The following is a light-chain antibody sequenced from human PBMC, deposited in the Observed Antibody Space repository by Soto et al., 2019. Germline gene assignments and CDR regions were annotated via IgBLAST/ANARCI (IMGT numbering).Light chain of an antibody. V-gene: IGKV3-15*01. CDR3: QQYNNWPPIT. CDR1: QSVSTN. CDR2: GAS. Sequence: EIVLTQSPATLSVSLGARATLSCRASQSVSTNLAWYQQKPGQGPRLLVYGASTRATGIPARFSGSGSGTEFTLTISSLQSEDFAVYYCQQYNNWPPITFGQGTRLEIK. J-gene: IGKJ5*01.